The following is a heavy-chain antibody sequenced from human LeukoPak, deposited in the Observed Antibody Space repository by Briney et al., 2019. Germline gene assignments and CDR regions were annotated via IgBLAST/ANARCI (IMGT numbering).Heavy chain of an antibody. V-gene: IGHV4-34*01. J-gene: IGHJ4*02. Sequence: SETLSLTCAVYGGSFSGYYWSWIRQPPGKGLEWIGEINHSGSTNYNPSLKSRVTISVDTSNNQFSLKLSSVTAADTAVYYCARVRLGIFGVVNRNFRVDYWGQGTLVTVSS. CDR3: ARVRLGIFGVVNRNFRVDY. CDR2: INHSGST. D-gene: IGHD3-3*01. CDR1: GGSFSGYY.